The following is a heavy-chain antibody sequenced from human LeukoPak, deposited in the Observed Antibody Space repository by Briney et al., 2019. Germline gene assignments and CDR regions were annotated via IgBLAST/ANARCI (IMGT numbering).Heavy chain of an antibody. Sequence: GGSLRLSCAASGFTFSSYAMSWVRQAPGKGLEWVSVISGNTGNTKYADSVKGRFTISRDSSKNTLYLQINSLRSDDKAVYYCVKDRSPEQWLVVNAFDNWGQGTMVTVSS. D-gene: IGHD6-19*01. CDR3: VKDRSPEQWLVVNAFDN. J-gene: IGHJ3*02. CDR1: GFTFSSYA. CDR2: ISGNTGNT. V-gene: IGHV3-23*01.